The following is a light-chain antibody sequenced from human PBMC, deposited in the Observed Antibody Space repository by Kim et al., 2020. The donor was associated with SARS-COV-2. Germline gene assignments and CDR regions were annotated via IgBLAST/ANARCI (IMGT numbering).Light chain of an antibody. V-gene: IGLV3-9*01. CDR3: QVWDSSTAV. CDR2: RDK. Sequence: SYELTQPLSVSVALGQTARITCGGNNIGSKNVHWYRQRPGQAPVLVIFRDKNRPSGIPERFSGSNSRNTATLTISRAQAGDEADYYCQVWDSSTAVFGGGAKLTVL. CDR1: NIGSKN. J-gene: IGLJ3*02.